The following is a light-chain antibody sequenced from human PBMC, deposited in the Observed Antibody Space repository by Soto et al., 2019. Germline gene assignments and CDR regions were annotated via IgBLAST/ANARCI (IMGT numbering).Light chain of an antibody. Sequence: QSVLTQPRSVSGSPGQSVTISCTGTSSDVGGYNYVSWYQQHPGKAPKLMIYDVSKRPSGVPDRFSGSKSGNTASQTISGLQAEDEADYYCCSYAGSYTFGVFGGGTKVTVL. J-gene: IGLJ2*01. V-gene: IGLV2-11*01. CDR3: CSYAGSYTFGV. CDR1: SSDVGGYNY. CDR2: DVS.